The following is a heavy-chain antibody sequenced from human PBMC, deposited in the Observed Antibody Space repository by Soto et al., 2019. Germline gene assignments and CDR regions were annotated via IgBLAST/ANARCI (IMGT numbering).Heavy chain of an antibody. CDR3: AIDWRGTSSVTADL. CDR2: IINSGATT. J-gene: IGHJ4*02. CDR1: GFDFSTYA. V-gene: IGHV3-23*01. D-gene: IGHD3-16*01. Sequence: EVHLLESGGTLVQPGGSLRLSCAASGFDFSTYAMTWVRQAPGKGLEWVSGIINSGATTYYADSVKGRFTISRYNSRNTLYLQMNCLRVRDTAMYYCAIDWRGTSSVTADLWGQGTVVTVSS.